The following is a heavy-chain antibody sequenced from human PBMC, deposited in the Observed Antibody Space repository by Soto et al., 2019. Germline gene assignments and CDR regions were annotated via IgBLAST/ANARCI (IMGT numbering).Heavy chain of an antibody. CDR2: IYYSGST. V-gene: IGHV4-39*01. CDR3: ARHQDFLTDTAMVTPFFDY. Sequence: PSETLSLTCTVSGGSISSSSYYWGWIRQPPGKGLEWIGSIYYSGSTYYNPSLKSRVTISVDTSKNQFSLKLSSVTAADTAVYYCARHQDFLTDTAMVTPFFDYWGQGTLVTVSS. J-gene: IGHJ4*02. CDR1: GGSISSSSYY. D-gene: IGHD5-18*01.